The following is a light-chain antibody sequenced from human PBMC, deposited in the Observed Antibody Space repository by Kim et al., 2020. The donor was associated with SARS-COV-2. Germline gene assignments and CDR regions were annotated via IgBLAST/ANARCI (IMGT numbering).Light chain of an antibody. J-gene: IGKJ4*01. V-gene: IGKV4-1*01. CDR1: QSILYSSNNKNY. Sequence: DIVMTQSPDSLAASLGERATINCKSSQSILYSSNNKNYVAWYQQKPGQPPKLLIYWASTRESGVPDRFSGSGSGTDFTLTISSLQAEDVAVYYCHQYYSIPPYTFGGGTKVDIK. CDR3: HQYYSIPPYT. CDR2: WAS.